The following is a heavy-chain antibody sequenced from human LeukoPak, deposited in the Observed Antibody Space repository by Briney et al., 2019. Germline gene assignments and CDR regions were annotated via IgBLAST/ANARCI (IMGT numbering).Heavy chain of an antibody. D-gene: IGHD1-26*01. J-gene: IGHJ5*02. CDR1: GGSISSGGYY. V-gene: IGHV4-30-2*01. CDR3: ARDPRSGSYSWFDP. Sequence: SETLSLTCTVSGGSISSGGYYWSWIRQPPGKGLEWIGYIYHSGSTYYNPSLKSRVTISVDRSKNQFSLKLSSVTAADTAVYYCARDPRSGSYSWFDPWGQGTLVTVSS. CDR2: IYHSGST.